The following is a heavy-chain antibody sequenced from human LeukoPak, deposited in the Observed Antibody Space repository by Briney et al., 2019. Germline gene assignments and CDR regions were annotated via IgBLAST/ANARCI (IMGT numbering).Heavy chain of an antibody. CDR3: AKADSARGVTLKSTIDY. D-gene: IGHD2-21*02. Sequence: PGGSLRLSCAASGFTFSSYAMSWVRQARGKGLEWVSVISGNGGSTYYADSVKGRFAISRDNSKNTLYLQMNSLRGEDTAVYYCAKADSARGVTLKSTIDYWGQGTLVPVSS. V-gene: IGHV3-23*01. CDR2: ISGNGGST. J-gene: IGHJ4*02. CDR1: GFTFSSYA.